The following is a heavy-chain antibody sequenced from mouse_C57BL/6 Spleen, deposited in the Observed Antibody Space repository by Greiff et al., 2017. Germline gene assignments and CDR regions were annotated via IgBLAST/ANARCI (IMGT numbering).Heavy chain of an antibody. CDR2: IYPGSGST. V-gene: IGHV1-55*01. J-gene: IGHJ2*01. Sequence: QVQLQQPGAELVKPGASVKMSCKASGYTFTSYWIPWVKQRPGQGLEWIGDIYPGSGSTNYNEKFKSKAALTVDTSSSTAYMQLSSLTSEDSAVYYDGRGVYYYGSRSYFDYWGQGTTLTVAS. D-gene: IGHD1-1*01. CDR3: GRGVYYYGSRSYFDY. CDR1: GYTFTSYW.